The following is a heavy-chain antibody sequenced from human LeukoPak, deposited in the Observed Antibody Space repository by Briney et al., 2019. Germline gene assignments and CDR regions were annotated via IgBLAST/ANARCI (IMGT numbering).Heavy chain of an antibody. CDR2: ISGSGGGT. J-gene: IGHJ4*02. Sequence: PGGSLRLSCVGSEFSFPNYAMSWVRQAPGRGLEWVSSISGSGGGTYYADSVKGRFTISRDNAKNSLYLQMNSLRAEDTALYYCAKGGSDCSGGSCYSEWLDYWGQGTLVTVSS. D-gene: IGHD2-15*01. CDR1: EFSFPNYA. V-gene: IGHV3-23*01. CDR3: AKGGSDCSGGSCYSEWLDY.